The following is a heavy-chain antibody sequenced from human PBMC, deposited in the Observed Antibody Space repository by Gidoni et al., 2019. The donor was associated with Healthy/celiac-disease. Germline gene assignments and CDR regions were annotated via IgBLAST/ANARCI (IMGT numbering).Heavy chain of an antibody. V-gene: IGHV3-48*03. CDR1: GFTFSSYE. D-gene: IGHD4-17*01. CDR3: ARDEAVTTGHFDY. J-gene: IGHJ4*02. CDR2: ISSSGSTI. Sequence: EVQLVESGGGLVQPGGSLRLSCAASGFTFSSYEMNWGRQAPGKGLEWVSYISSSGSTIYYADSVKGRFTISRDNAKNSLYLQMNSLRAEDTAVYYCARDEAVTTGHFDYWGQGTLVTVSS.